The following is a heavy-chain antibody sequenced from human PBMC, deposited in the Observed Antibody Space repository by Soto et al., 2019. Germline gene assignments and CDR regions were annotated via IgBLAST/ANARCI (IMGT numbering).Heavy chain of an antibody. J-gene: IGHJ4*02. Sequence: QVQLQESGPGLVKPSQTLSLTCSVSGGSMDSGTYCWNWIRQHPGKGLEWIGYIYYRGYTYYNPSLKSRVTMSVDTSKNQFSLNLNSVTAADTAVYYCATDRSAGSGTVAYWGQGTLVTVSS. D-gene: IGHD3-10*01. V-gene: IGHV4-31*03. CDR3: ATDRSAGSGTVAY. CDR2: IYYRGYT. CDR1: GGSMDSGTYC.